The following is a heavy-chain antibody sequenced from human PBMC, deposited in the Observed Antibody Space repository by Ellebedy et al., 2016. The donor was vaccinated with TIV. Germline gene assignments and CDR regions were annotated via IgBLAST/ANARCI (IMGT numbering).Heavy chain of an antibody. V-gene: IGHV1-2*04. CDR1: GYTFSAYY. D-gene: IGHD1-26*01. J-gene: IGHJ5*01. CDR2: INPNNGDT. Sequence: AASVKVSCKASGYTFSAYYMHWVRQAPGQDLEWMGWINPNNGDTNCAQKFQGWVTMTRDTSISTAYMDLNRLTSDDTAVYYCARGPRIVGATTGNWFESWGQGTLSPSPQ. CDR3: ARGPRIVGATTGNWFES.